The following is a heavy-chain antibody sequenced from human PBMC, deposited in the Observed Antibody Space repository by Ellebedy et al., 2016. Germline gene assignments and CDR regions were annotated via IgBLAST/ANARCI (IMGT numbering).Heavy chain of an antibody. CDR2: INPSGGIT. J-gene: IGHJ4*02. CDR3: AFSYSSGWYHFDY. D-gene: IGHD6-19*01. V-gene: IGHV1-46*01. Sequence: ASVKVSCKTSGYTFTGYYMHWVRQAPGQGLEWMGIINPSGGITSYAQKFQGRVTMTRDTSTSTVYMELSSLRSEDTAVYYCAFSYSSGWYHFDYWGQGSLVTVSS. CDR1: GYTFTGYY.